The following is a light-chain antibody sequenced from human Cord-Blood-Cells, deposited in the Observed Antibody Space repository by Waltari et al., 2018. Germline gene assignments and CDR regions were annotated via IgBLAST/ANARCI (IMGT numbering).Light chain of an antibody. CDR2: DVS. CDR1: QSVSSY. V-gene: IGKV3-11*01. CDR3: QQRSNWPRYT. Sequence: EIVLTQSPATLSLSPGERATLSCRASQSVSSYLAWYQQKPGQAPRPLIYDVSNSTTGIPARFSVSGSGTDFTLTISSLGPEDYAVDYCQQRSNWPRYTFGQGTKLEIK. J-gene: IGKJ2*01.